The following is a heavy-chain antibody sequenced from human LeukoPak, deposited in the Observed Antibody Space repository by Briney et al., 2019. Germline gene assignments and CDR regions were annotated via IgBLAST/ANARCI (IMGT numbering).Heavy chain of an antibody. CDR1: GGFISSYY. V-gene: IGHV4-59*01. Sequence: PSETLSLTCTVSGGFISSYYWTWIRQPPGKGLEWIGYIYYSGTTYYNPSLKSRVTISLDASKNKFSLNLTSVNVADTAVYYCARAGGYSGYASNWGQGTLVTVSS. D-gene: IGHD5-12*01. J-gene: IGHJ4*02. CDR3: ARAGGYSGYASN. CDR2: IYYSGTT.